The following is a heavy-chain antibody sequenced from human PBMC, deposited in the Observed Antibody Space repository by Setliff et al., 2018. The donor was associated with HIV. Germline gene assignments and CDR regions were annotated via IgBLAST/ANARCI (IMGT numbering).Heavy chain of an antibody. V-gene: IGHV3-7*05. J-gene: IGHJ4*02. Sequence: GGSLRLSCAASGFTISSYWMTWARQAPGKGLEWVANIKQDGSEKDYVDSVKGRFTISRDNAKNSLYLQMNSLRAEDTAAYFCARGFWGGEGYSFFDSWGQGTLVTVSS. CDR1: GFTISSYW. CDR2: IKQDGSEK. D-gene: IGHD3-16*01. CDR3: ARGFWGGEGYSFFDS.